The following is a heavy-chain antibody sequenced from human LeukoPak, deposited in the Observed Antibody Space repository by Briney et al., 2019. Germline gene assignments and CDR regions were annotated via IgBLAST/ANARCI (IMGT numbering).Heavy chain of an antibody. Sequence: ASVNVSCKASGYTFTSYGISWVRQAPGQGLEWMGWISAYNGNTNYAQKLQGRVTMTTDTSTSTAYMELRSLRSDDTAVYYCARDIGASLQYSGNSEDIWGQGTMVTVSS. D-gene: IGHD4-23*01. CDR2: ISAYNGNT. J-gene: IGHJ3*02. CDR1: GYTFTSYG. V-gene: IGHV1-18*01. CDR3: ARDIGASLQYSGNSEDI.